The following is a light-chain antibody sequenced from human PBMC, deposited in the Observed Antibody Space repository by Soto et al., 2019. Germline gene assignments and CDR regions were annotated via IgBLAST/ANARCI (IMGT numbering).Light chain of an antibody. Sequence: QLTQSPSSLSASVGDRVTITYRASQVIATHVAWYQQKPGQAPNLLIYAASTLQSGVPSRFSGGGSGTDFTLTISSLQPEDFATYYCQQLSSYPLTFGGGTKVDI. CDR2: AAS. J-gene: IGKJ4*01. CDR3: QQLSSYPLT. V-gene: IGKV1-9*01. CDR1: QVIATH.